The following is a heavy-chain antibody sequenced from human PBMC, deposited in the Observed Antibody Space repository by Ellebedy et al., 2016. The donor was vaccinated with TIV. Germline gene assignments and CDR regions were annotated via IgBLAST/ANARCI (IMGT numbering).Heavy chain of an antibody. J-gene: IGHJ4*02. CDR1: GGSFSGYY. CDR2: INHSGST. Sequence: MPSETLSLTCAVYGGSFSGYYWSWIRQPPGKGLEWIGEINHSGSTNYNPSLKSRVTVSVDTSKNQSSLKLSSVTAADTAVYYCARGYYYANYFDYWGQGTLVTVSS. V-gene: IGHV4-34*01. CDR3: ARGYYYANYFDY. D-gene: IGHD3-10*01.